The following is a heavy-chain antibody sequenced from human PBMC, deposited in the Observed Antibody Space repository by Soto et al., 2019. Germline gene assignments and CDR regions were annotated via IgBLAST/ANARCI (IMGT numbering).Heavy chain of an antibody. J-gene: IGHJ4*02. CDR2: INGSGDST. V-gene: IGHV3-23*01. Sequence: EVQLLESGGSLVQPGGSLRLSCAASGFTFSSYAMSWVRQAPGKGLEWVSIINGSGDSTYYADSVKGRFTISRDNSKNTLYLQMNSLRAEDTAIYYCAKRGSGSQFDYWGQGTLVTVSS. D-gene: IGHD1-26*01. CDR1: GFTFSSYA. CDR3: AKRGSGSQFDY.